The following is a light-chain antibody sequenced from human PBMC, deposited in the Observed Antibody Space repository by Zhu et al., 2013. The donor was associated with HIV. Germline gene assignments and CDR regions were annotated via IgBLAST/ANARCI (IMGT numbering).Light chain of an antibody. Sequence: EVVLMQSPGTLSLSPGERATLSCRASQTVSYKHIAWYQQKPGQAPRLLIYDASNRATGIPARFSGSGSGTDFTLAISRLEPEDFAVYYCQQYGDSLTFGQGTRLEIK. CDR1: QTVSYKH. CDR3: QQYGDSLT. CDR2: DAS. V-gene: IGKV3-20*01. J-gene: IGKJ5*01.